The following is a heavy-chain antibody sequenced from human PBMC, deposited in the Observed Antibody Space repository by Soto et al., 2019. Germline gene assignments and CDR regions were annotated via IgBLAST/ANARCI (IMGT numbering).Heavy chain of an antibody. J-gene: IGHJ4*02. CDR2: INHSGST. Sequence: SETLSLTCAVYGGSFSGYYWSWIRQPPGKGLEWIGEINHSGSTNYNPSLKSRVTISVDTSKNQFSLKLSSVTAADTAVYYCARASHITKYYYGSGSYSLFDYWGQGTLVTVSS. CDR1: GGSFSGYY. CDR3: ARASHITKYYYGSGSYSLFDY. D-gene: IGHD3-10*01. V-gene: IGHV4-34*01.